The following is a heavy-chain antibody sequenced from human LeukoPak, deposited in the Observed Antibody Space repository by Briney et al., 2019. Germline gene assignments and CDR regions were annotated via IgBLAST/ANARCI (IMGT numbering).Heavy chain of an antibody. D-gene: IGHD3-3*01. CDR2: IYPRDGST. J-gene: IGHJ4*02. CDR3: ARVGVAYISSYDFDY. V-gene: IGHV1-46*01. Sequence: ASVKVSCKASGYTFTSNYIHWVRQAPGQGLEWMGMIYPRDGSTSYAQKFQGRVTVTRDTSTSTVHMELSSLRSEDTAVYYCARVGVAYISSYDFDYWGQGTLVTVSS. CDR1: GYTFTSNY.